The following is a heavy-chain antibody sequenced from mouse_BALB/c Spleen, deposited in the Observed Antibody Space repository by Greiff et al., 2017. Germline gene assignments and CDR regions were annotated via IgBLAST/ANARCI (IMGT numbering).Heavy chain of an antibody. CDR2: ISSGGSYT. Sequence: EVMLVESGGGLVKPGGSLKLSCAASGFTFSSYTMSWVRQTPEKRLEWVASISSGGSYTYYPDSVKGRFTISRDNAKNTLYLQMSSLKSEDTAMYYCTRDAGGVRGYYFDYWGQGTTLTVSS. J-gene: IGHJ2*01. CDR3: TRDAGGVRGYYFDY. V-gene: IGHV5-6-4*01. D-gene: IGHD2-1*01. CDR1: GFTFSSYT.